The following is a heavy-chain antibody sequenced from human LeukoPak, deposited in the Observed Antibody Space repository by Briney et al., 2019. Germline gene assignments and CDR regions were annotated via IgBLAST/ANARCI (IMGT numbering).Heavy chain of an antibody. J-gene: IGHJ4*02. CDR3: ARGGVILSGDYHFDF. CDR2: FFSSGST. V-gene: IGHV4-61*01. CDR1: GDSISSGNYY. D-gene: IGHD4-17*01. Sequence: SQTLSLTCTVSGDSISSGNYYWSWIRQPPGGGLEWIGYFFSSGSTRYNPSLKTRVTISVDTSKNQLSLKMTSVSAADTALYYCARGGVILSGDYHFDFWGQGTLVTVSS.